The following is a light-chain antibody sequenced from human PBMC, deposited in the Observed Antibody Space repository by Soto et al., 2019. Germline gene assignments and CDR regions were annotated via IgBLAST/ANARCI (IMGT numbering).Light chain of an antibody. Sequence: DVQLTQSPSFLSASVGDRVTITCLASQGIYNYLAWYQQRPGKAPKFLIYDASTLQSGVPSRFSGSGSGTEFTLTISSLEPEDFGTYYCHQLNDYPYTFGQGTKLEIK. CDR1: QGIYNY. V-gene: IGKV1-9*01. J-gene: IGKJ2*01. CDR2: DAS. CDR3: HQLNDYPYT.